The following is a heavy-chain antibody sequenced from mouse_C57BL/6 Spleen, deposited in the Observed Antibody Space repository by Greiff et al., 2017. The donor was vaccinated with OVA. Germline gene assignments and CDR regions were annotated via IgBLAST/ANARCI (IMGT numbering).Heavy chain of an antibody. CDR3: ARERLRQDAMDY. D-gene: IGHD2-2*01. V-gene: IGHV1-52*01. CDR1: GYTFTSYW. J-gene: IGHJ4*01. CDR2: IDPSDRET. Sequence: QVQLQQPGAELVRPGSSVKLSCKASGYTFTSYWMHWVKQRPIQGLEWIGNIDPSDRETHYNQKFKDKALLTVDKSSSTAYMQLSSRTSEDSAVYYCARERLRQDAMDYWGQGTSVTVSS.